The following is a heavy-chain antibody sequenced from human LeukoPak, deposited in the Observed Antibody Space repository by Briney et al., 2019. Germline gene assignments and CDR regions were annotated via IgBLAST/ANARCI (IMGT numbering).Heavy chain of an antibody. Sequence: SETLSLTCAVSGYSISSVYYWGWIRQPPGKGLEWIGSIYHSGSTYYNPSLRSRVTISVDTSKNQFSLKLSSVTAADTAVYYCARLYINYYMDVWGKGTTVTVSS. D-gene: IGHD1-14*01. CDR1: GYSISSVYY. V-gene: IGHV4-38-2*01. J-gene: IGHJ6*03. CDR3: ARLYINYYMDV. CDR2: IYHSGST.